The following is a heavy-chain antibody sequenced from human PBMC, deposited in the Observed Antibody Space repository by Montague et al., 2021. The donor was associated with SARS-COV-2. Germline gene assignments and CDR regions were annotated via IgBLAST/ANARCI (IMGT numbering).Heavy chain of an antibody. Sequence: SLILSCAASGFTFNSYAMSWVRQAPVKGLEWVSIIYSGGSSTYYXDSVKGRFTISRDNSKNTLYLQMNSMKAEDTAVYYCAKTHRYYNRNFDYWGQGTLVTVSS. J-gene: IGHJ4*02. CDR2: IYSGGSST. V-gene: IGHV3-23*03. CDR3: AKTHRYYNRNFDY. CDR1: GFTFNSYA. D-gene: IGHD3-22*01.